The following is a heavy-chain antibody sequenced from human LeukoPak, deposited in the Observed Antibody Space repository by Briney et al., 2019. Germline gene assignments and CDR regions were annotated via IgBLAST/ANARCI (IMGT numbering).Heavy chain of an antibody. J-gene: IGHJ1*01. CDR1: GYTFTSYD. V-gene: IGHV1-8*01. D-gene: IGHD2/OR15-2a*01. CDR2: MNPNSGNT. CDR3: AGGREPKNKYFQH. Sequence: ASVRVSCKASGYTFTSYDINWVRQATGQGLEWMGWMNPNSGNTGYAQKFQGRVTMTRNTSISTAYMELSSLRPEDTAVYYCAGGREPKNKYFQHWGQGTLVTVSS.